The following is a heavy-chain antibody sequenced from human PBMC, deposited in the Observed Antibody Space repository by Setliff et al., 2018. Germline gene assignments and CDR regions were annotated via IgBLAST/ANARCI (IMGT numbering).Heavy chain of an antibody. CDR3: ARFTELSSGAFDI. J-gene: IGHJ3*02. Sequence: PSETLSLTCTVSGGSISSGGYYWSWIRQHPGKGLEWIGYIYYSGSTYYNPSLKSRVAISVDTSKNQFSLKLSSVTAADTAVYYCARFTELSSGAFDIWGQGTMVTVSS. D-gene: IGHD1-26*01. V-gene: IGHV4-31*03. CDR2: IYYSGST. CDR1: GGSISSGGYY.